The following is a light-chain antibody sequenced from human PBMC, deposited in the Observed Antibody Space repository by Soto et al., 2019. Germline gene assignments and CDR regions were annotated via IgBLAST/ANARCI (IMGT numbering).Light chain of an antibody. J-gene: IGKJ1*01. V-gene: IGKV1-5*01. CDR1: EFISHW. Sequence: DVQMTQSPSTLSASVGDRVTMTCRASEFISHWLAWYQQKPGQAPKLLIYDASTLESGVPGRFSGSGVGTHFTLTISGLQPEDFATYHCQHYNSYSRAFGQGTKVEI. CDR2: DAS. CDR3: QHYNSYSRA.